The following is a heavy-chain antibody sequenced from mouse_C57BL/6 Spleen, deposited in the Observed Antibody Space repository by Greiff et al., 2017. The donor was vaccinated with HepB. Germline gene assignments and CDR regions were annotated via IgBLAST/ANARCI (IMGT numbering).Heavy chain of an antibody. J-gene: IGHJ2*01. D-gene: IGHD2-3*01. V-gene: IGHV1-80*01. Sequence: VQLVESGAELVKPGASVKISCKASGYAFSSYWMNWVKQRPGKGLEWIGQIYPGDGDTNYNGKFKGKATLTADKSSSTAYMQLSSLTSEDSAVYFCARKIDGYPSYFDYWGQGTTLTVSS. CDR1: GYAFSSYW. CDR2: IYPGDGDT. CDR3: ARKIDGYPSYFDY.